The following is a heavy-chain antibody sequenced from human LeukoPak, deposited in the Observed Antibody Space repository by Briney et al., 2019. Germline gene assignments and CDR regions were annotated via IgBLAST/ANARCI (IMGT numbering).Heavy chain of an antibody. Sequence: SVKVSCKASGGTFSSYAISWVRQAPGQGLEWMGRIIPIVGTANYAQKFQGRVTITTDESTCTAYMELSSLRSEDTAVYYCARGGYYDSSGYKSFDYWGQGTLVTVSS. V-gene: IGHV1-69*05. J-gene: IGHJ4*02. CDR2: IIPIVGTA. CDR1: GGTFSSYA. CDR3: ARGGYYDSSGYKSFDY. D-gene: IGHD3-22*01.